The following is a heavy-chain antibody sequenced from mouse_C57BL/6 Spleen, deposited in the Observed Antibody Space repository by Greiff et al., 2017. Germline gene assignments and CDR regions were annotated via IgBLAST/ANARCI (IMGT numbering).Heavy chain of an antibody. Sequence: VQLVESGPGLVAPSPSLSISCTVSGFSLTSYCVSWVRQPPGKGLEWLGVIWGDGSTNYHSALISRLGISKDNSKSQVVLKLNSLQTDDTATYYCDKWGGDYVGYAMDYWGQGTSVTVSS. CDR1: GFSLTSYC. J-gene: IGHJ4*01. CDR2: IWGDGST. V-gene: IGHV2-3*01. D-gene: IGHD2-13*01. CDR3: DKWGGDYVGYAMDY.